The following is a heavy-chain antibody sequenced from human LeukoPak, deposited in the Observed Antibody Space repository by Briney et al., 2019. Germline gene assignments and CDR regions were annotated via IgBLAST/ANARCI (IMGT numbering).Heavy chain of an antibody. CDR3: ARGPHIAAAGTGRFWNY. J-gene: IGHJ4*02. Sequence: SETLSLTCAVYGGSFSGYYWSWIRQPPGKGLGWIAEINHSGSTNYNPSLKSRVTISVDTSKNQFSLKLSSVTAADTAVYYCARGPHIAAAGTGRFWNYWGQGTLVTVSS. V-gene: IGHV4-34*01. D-gene: IGHD6-13*01. CDR1: GGSFSGYY. CDR2: INHSGST.